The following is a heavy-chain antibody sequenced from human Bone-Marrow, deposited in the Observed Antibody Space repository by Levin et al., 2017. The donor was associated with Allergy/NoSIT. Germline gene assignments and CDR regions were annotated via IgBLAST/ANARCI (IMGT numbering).Heavy chain of an antibody. CDR3: TRGSTGAFGP. D-gene: IGHD1-26*01. CDR1: GASISSFY. CDR2: SHYSEST. Sequence: SQTLSLTCTVSGASISSFYWSWIRQSPGKVLEWIGYSHYSESTDYNPSLKSRVTISVGTSKNQFFLTLRSVTEADTAVYYCTRGSTGAFGPWGQGTLVTVSS. J-gene: IGHJ5*02. V-gene: IGHV4-59*01.